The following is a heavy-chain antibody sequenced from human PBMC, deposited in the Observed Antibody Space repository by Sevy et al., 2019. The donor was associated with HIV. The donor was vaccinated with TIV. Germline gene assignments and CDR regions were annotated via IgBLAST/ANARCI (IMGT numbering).Heavy chain of an antibody. CDR1: GFTFSSYS. J-gene: IGHJ3*02. V-gene: IGHV3-21*01. D-gene: IGHD6-13*01. CDR2: ISSSSSYI. Sequence: GGSLRLSCGASGFTFSSYSMNWVRQAPGKGLEWVSLISSSSSYIYYADSVKGRFTISRDNAKNSLYLQMNRLSAEDTAVYYCASFHSSSWFDALDIWGQGTMVTVSS. CDR3: ASFHSSSWFDALDI.